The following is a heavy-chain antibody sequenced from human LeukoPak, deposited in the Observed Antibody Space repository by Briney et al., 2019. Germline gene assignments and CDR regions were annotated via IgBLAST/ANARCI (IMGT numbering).Heavy chain of an antibody. V-gene: IGHV4-59*01. J-gene: IGHJ3*02. D-gene: IGHD3-3*01. Sequence: PSETLSLTCTVSGGSISSYYWSWIRQPPGKGLEWIGYIYYSGSTNYNPSLKSRVTISVDTSKNQFSLKLSSVTAADTAVYYCARGALPRITIFGVVIKGAFDIWGQGTMVTVSS. CDR2: IYYSGST. CDR1: GGSISSYY. CDR3: ARGALPRITIFGVVIKGAFDI.